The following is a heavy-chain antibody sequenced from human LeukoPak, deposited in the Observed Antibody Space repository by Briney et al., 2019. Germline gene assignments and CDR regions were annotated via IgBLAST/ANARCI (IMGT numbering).Heavy chain of an antibody. CDR2: IKQDGSEK. CDR1: GFTFSSYW. J-gene: IGHJ3*02. CDR3: AREMNTAMGNAFDI. Sequence: GGSLRLSCAASGFTFSSYWMNWVRHAPGKRLEWVANIKQDGSEKHYVDSVKGRFTISRDNANNLLYLQMNSLRAEDTAVYYCAREMNTAMGNAFDIWGQGTMVTVSS. D-gene: IGHD5-18*01. V-gene: IGHV3-7*03.